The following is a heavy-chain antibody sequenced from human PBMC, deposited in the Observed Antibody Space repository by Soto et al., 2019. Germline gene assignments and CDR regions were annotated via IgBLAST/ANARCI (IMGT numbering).Heavy chain of an antibody. CDR2: ISNDGSNT. J-gene: IGHJ4*02. D-gene: IGHD6-13*01. CDR3: AKEPPAIAAGDIDS. CDR1: GFPFSPYG. Sequence: PGESLKISCAASGFPFSPYGMHWVRQAPGKGLEWVAGISNDGSNTYYGDSVKGRFTISRDNSEKTLYLQMNSLRAADTAVYYCAKEPPAIAAGDIDSWGQGTLVTVSS. V-gene: IGHV3-30*18.